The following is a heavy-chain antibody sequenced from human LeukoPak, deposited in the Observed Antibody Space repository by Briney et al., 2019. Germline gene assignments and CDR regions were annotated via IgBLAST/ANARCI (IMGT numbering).Heavy chain of an antibody. D-gene: IGHD2-2*01. J-gene: IGHJ4*02. CDR3: ARHSLGYCSSTSCQGFDY. V-gene: IGHV4-39*01. CDR1: GGSISSSSYY. CDR2: IYYSGST. Sequence: SETLSLTCTVSGGSISSSSYYWGWIRQPPGKGLKWIGSIYYSGSTYYNPSLKSRVTISVDTSKNQFSLKLSSVTAADTAVYYCARHSLGYCSSTSCQGFDYWGQGTLVTVSS.